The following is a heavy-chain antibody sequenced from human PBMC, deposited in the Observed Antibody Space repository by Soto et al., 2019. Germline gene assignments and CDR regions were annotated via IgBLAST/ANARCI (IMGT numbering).Heavy chain of an antibody. Sequence: GGSLRLSCAASGFTFSSYWMHWVRQTPGKGLMWVSHINGDGRSTAYADSVRGRFTVSRDNAKNTLYLQINGLRAEDTAVYYCASGGTSEAGPYWGQGTLVTVSS. J-gene: IGHJ4*02. CDR2: INGDGRST. D-gene: IGHD6-19*01. CDR3: ASGGTSEAGPY. CDR1: GFTFSSYW. V-gene: IGHV3-74*03.